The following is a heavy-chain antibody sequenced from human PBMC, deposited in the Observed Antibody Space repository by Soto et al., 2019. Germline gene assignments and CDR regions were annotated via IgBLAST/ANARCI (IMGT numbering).Heavy chain of an antibody. CDR1: GGSISSYY. CDR3: ARDCSGGSCSDAFDI. CDR2: IYYSRST. V-gene: IGHV4-59*01. D-gene: IGHD2-15*01. Sequence: SETLSLTCTVSGGSISSYYWSWIRQPPGKGLEWIGYIYYSRSTNYNPSLKSRVTISIDTSKNQIYLKLSTVTAADTAVYYCARDCSGGSCSDAFDIWGQGTMVT. J-gene: IGHJ3*02.